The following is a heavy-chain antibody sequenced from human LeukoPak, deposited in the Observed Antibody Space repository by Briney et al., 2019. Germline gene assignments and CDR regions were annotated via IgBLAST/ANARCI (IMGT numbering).Heavy chain of an antibody. V-gene: IGHV3-48*03. CDR2: ISSSGSDI. CDR3: ARDRYSGSYPLDY. CDR1: GFTFSNYE. J-gene: IGHJ4*02. D-gene: IGHD1-26*01. Sequence: PGGSLRLSCAASGFTFSNYEMHWVRQAPGKGLEWVSYISSSGSDIYYADSVKGRFTISRDNAKNSLYLQMNSLRVEDTAVYYCARDRYSGSYPLDYWGQGTLVTVSS.